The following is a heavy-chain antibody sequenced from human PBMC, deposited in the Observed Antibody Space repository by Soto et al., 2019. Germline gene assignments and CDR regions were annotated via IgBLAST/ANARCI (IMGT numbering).Heavy chain of an antibody. V-gene: IGHV1-18*01. D-gene: IGHD3-10*01. CDR2: ISAYTGNT. CDR3: ARFYGSGSFPYDY. Sequence: QVPLVQSGAEVKKPGASVEVSCKASGYTFTTYGITWLRQAPGQGLEWMGWISAYTGNTNYAQKLQGRVTMTTDTSTSTAYMELRNLRSDDTAVYYCARFYGSGSFPYDYWGQGTLVTVSS. CDR1: GYTFTTYG. J-gene: IGHJ4*02.